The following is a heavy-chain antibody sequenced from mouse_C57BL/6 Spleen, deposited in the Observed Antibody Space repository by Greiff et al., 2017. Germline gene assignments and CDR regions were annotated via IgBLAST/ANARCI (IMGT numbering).Heavy chain of an antibody. CDR2: IDPNSGGT. V-gene: IGHV1-72*01. CDR1: GYTFTSYW. J-gene: IGHJ4*01. CDR3: ARGFPTTVVATDAMDY. Sequence: QVQLQQPGAELVKPGASVKLSCKASGYTFTSYWMHWVKQRPGRGLEWIGRIDPNSGGTKYNEKFKSKATLTVDKPSSTAYMQLSSLTSEDSAVYYCARGFPTTVVATDAMDYWGQGTSVTVSS. D-gene: IGHD1-1*01.